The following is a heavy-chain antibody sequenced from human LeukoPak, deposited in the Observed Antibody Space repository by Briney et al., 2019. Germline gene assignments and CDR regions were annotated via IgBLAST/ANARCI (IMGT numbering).Heavy chain of an antibody. CDR3: ARDLNAWGPIDY. D-gene: IGHD1-26*01. CDR1: GFTFSTYA. CDR2: ISYAGSKN. V-gene: IGHV3-30*04. J-gene: IGHJ4*02. Sequence: GGSLRLSCAASGFTFSTYAMHWVRQAPGKGLEWVAVISYAGSKNYYAESVKGRFTISRDSSKNTLYLQMNSLRAEDTAVYYCARDLNAWGPIDYWGQGTLVTVSS.